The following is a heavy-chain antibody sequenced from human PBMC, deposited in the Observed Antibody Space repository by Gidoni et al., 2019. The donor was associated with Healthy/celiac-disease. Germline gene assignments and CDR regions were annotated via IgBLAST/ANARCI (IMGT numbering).Heavy chain of an antibody. J-gene: IGHJ4*02. V-gene: IGHV4-34*01. D-gene: IGHD4-17*01. CDR1: GGAFSGYH. Sequence: VQLQQGGPGLLKPSGNTAPPCALFGGAFSGYHWSWIRQPPGQGLEWIGEINHSGSTHYNPSLKSRVTISVDTSKNQFSLKLSSVTAADTAVYYCGRRRLRWPHQKNGEDYFDYWGQGTLVTVSS. CDR2: INHSGST. CDR3: GRRRLRWPHQKNGEDYFDY.